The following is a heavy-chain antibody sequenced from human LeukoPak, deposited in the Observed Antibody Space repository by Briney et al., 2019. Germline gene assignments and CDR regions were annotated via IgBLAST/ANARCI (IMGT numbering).Heavy chain of an antibody. CDR1: GYTFTSYY. J-gene: IGHJ4*02. Sequence: ASVKVSCKASGYTFTSYYMHWVRQAPGQGLEWMGGIIPIFGSASYAQKFQGRVTITADESTSTAYMELSSLRSEDTAVYYCARASHSGSYLGVDYWGQGTLVTVSS. D-gene: IGHD1-26*01. V-gene: IGHV1-69*13. CDR2: IIPIFGSA. CDR3: ARASHSGSYLGVDY.